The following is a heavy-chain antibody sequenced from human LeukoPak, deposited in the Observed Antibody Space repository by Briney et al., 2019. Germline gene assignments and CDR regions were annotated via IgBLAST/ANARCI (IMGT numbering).Heavy chain of an antibody. CDR2: VFYDGST. V-gene: IGHV4-39*07. CDR3: ARDAVTTKADV. CDR1: GGAVRTTLYY. D-gene: IGHD4-17*01. Sequence: SETLSLTCSVSGGAVRTTLYYWVWIRQSPGKGLQWIGSVFYDGSTFYNPSLKSRVSISIDTPKNQFSLKLSSVTAADTAVYYCARDAVTTKADVWGQGTTVTVSS. J-gene: IGHJ6*02.